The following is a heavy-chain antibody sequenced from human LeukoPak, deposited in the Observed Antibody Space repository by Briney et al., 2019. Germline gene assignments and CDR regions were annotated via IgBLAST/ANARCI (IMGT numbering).Heavy chain of an antibody. V-gene: IGHV4-61*02. Sequence: SETLSLTCTVSGGSISSGSYYWSWIRQPAGKGLEWIGRIYTSGSTHYNPSLKSRVTISVDTSKNQFSLKLSSVTAADTAVYYCARGGTVVPAAKDPEYFQHWGQGTLVTVSS. CDR1: GGSISSGSYY. D-gene: IGHD2-2*01. J-gene: IGHJ1*01. CDR3: ARGGTVVPAAKDPEYFQH. CDR2: IYTSGST.